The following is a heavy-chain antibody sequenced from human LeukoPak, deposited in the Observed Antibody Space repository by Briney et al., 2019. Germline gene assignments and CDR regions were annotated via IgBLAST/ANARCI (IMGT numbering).Heavy chain of an antibody. CDR3: AKVDYDYYYYYGMDV. V-gene: IGHV3-30*02. J-gene: IGHJ6*01. CDR1: GFTFSSYG. D-gene: IGHD4-17*01. CDR2: IWYGGSNK. Sequence: PGGSLRLSCAASGFTFSSYGMHWVRQAPGKGLEWVAVIWYGGSNKYYADSVKGRFTISRDNSKNTLYLQMNSLRAEDTAVYYCAKVDYDYYYYYGMDVWGQGTTVTVSS.